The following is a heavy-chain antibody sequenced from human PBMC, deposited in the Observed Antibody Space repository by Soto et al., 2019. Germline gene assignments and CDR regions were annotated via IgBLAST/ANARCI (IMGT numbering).Heavy chain of an antibody. J-gene: IGHJ6*02. CDR1: GYTFTSYG. V-gene: IGHV1-18*01. D-gene: IGHD3-9*01. CDR2: ISAYNGNT. CDR3: ARAGYLRYFDWLPYYYYGMDV. Sequence: GASVKVSCKASGYTFTSYGISWVRQAPGQGLEWMGWISAYNGNTNYAQKLQGRVTMTTDTSTSTAYMELRSLRSDDTAVYYCARAGYLRYFDWLPYYYYGMDVWGQGTTVTVSS.